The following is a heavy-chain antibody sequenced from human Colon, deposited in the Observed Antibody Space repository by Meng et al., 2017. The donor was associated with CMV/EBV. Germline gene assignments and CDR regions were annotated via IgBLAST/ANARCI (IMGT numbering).Heavy chain of an antibody. Sequence: SLKISCAASGFTFDDYAMHWVRLAPGKGLEWVSSITWNSGRTGYVDSVEGRFTISRDNAKNSLYLQMNGLRAEDTALYYCANDISPVGGTTGYHGMDVWGQGTTVTVSS. V-gene: IGHV3-9*01. D-gene: IGHD1-7*01. CDR3: ANDISPVGGTTGYHGMDV. CDR2: ITWNSGRT. J-gene: IGHJ6*02. CDR1: GFTFDDYA.